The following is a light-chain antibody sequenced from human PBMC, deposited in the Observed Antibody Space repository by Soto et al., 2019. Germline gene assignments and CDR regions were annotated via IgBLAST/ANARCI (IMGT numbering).Light chain of an antibody. Sequence: DIQLTQSPSFLSASVGDRVTITCRASQGISSYLAWYQQKPGKAPKLLIYAASALQGGVPSRFSGSGSGTEFTLTISSLQPEDFATYYCQQLYSYPLTFGGGTTVEIK. V-gene: IGKV1-9*01. CDR2: AAS. CDR3: QQLYSYPLT. CDR1: QGISSY. J-gene: IGKJ4*01.